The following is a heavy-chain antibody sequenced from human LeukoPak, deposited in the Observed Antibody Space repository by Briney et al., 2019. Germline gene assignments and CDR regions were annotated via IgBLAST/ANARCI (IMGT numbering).Heavy chain of an antibody. CDR2: IYTSGTT. CDR3: ASTTYDYDTSGHYFLDY. J-gene: IGHJ4*02. D-gene: IGHD3-22*01. Sequence: SETLSLTCTVSGGSINSYYWGWIRQPAGKGLEWIGRIYTSGTTNYNPSLKSRVTMSVDTSKNHFSLQLRSVTAADTAVYYCASTTYDYDTSGHYFLDYWGQGSLVTVSS. CDR1: GGSINSYY. V-gene: IGHV4-4*07.